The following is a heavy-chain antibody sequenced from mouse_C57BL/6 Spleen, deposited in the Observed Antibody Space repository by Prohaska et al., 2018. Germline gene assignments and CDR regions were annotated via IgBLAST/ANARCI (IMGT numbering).Heavy chain of an antibody. CDR2: IWSGGST. CDR1: LTISE. V-gene: IGHV2-2*01. D-gene: IGHD2-3*01. Sequence: LTISEIDWVRQSPGKGLEWLGVIWSGGSTDYNAAFISRLSISKDNSKSQVFFKMNSLQADDTAIYYCVGAHDGYLSYYAMDYWSQGNSVTVSA. CDR3: VGAHDGYLSYYAMDY. J-gene: IGHJ4*01.